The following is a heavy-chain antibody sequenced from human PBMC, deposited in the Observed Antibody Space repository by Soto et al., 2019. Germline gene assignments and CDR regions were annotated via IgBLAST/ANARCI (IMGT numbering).Heavy chain of an antibody. Sequence: GDSVKVSCKVSGYSLTGLSMHWVLLAPGEGLEWMGGFDPEDGETIYAQKFQGRVTMTEDTSTDTAYMELSSLRSEDTAVYYCATVVCDSSGPHSYFYGMHARRHPPPVTVPS. CDR3: ATVVCDSSGPHSYFYGMHA. J-gene: IGHJ6*02. D-gene: IGHD3-22*01. V-gene: IGHV1-24*01. CDR1: GYSLTGLS. CDR2: FDPEDGET.